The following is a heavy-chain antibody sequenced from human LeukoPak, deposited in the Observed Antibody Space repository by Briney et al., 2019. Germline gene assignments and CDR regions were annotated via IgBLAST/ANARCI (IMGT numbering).Heavy chain of an antibody. V-gene: IGHV3-30*02. CDR1: GFTFSSYG. D-gene: IGHD3-3*01. J-gene: IGHJ4*02. CDR2: VGYDGSSK. CDR3: AKDRAAWSGYSYPYFDY. Sequence: GGSLRLSCAASGFTFSSYGMHWVRQAPDKGLEWVAFVGYDGSSKYSADSVKGRFTISRDNSKNTLSLQMNSLRAEDTAVYYCAKDRAAWSGYSYPYFDYWGQGTLVTVS.